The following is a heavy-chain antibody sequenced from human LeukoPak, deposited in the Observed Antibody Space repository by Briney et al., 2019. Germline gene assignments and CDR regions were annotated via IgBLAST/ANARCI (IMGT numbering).Heavy chain of an antibody. CDR3: ARDIHCSSTSCYGAFDI. D-gene: IGHD2-2*01. Sequence: PGRSLRLSCAASGFTFSSYAMHWVRQAPGKGLEWVAVISYDGSNKYYADSVKGRFTISRDNSKNTLYLQTNSLRAEDTAVYYCARDIHCSSTSCYGAFDIWGQGTMVTVSS. CDR1: GFTFSSYA. J-gene: IGHJ3*02. CDR2: ISYDGSNK. V-gene: IGHV3-30*04.